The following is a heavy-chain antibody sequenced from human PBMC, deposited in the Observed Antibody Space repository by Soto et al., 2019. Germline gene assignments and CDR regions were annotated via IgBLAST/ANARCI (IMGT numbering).Heavy chain of an antibody. CDR3: ARAETTVVTRGGCDY. J-gene: IGHJ4*02. CDR1: GGTFSSYT. V-gene: IGHV1-69*02. D-gene: IGHD4-17*01. CDR2: IIPILGIA. Sequence: QVQLVQSGAEVKKPGSSVKVSCKASGGTFSSYTISWVRQAPGQGLEWMGRIIPILGIANYAQKFQGRVTLTADKSTSTAYMELSSLRSEDTAVYYCARAETTVVTRGGCDYWGQGTLVTVSS.